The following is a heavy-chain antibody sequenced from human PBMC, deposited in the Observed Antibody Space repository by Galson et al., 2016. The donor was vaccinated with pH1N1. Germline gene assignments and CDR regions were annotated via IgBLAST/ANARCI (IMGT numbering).Heavy chain of an antibody. V-gene: IGHV3-23*01. J-gene: IGHJ2*01. CDR3: AKDLVRSVPHQGYLDL. Sequence: SLRLSCAGSGFTFRSYAMSWVRLAPGKGLRWVSTISATGGSTYYVDSVKGRFTISTDNSRNTLHLQMSGLRDEDTALYWCAKDLVRSVPHQGYLDLWGRGTLVTVSS. CDR2: ISATGGST. CDR1: GFTFRSYA. D-gene: IGHD2-2*01.